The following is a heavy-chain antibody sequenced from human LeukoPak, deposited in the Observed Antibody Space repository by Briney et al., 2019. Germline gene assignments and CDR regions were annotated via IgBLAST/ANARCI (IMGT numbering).Heavy chain of an antibody. CDR1: GVTLSSYA. J-gene: IGHJ6*02. V-gene: IGHV3-23*01. CDR2: ISSSGSGGNT. Sequence: PGGSLRLSCAASGVTLSSYAMSWARQAPGKGLEWVSGISSSGSGGNTYYADSVKGRFTISRDNAKNSLYLQMNSLRAEDTAVYYCARDRKVGWFGELYYYYYGMDVWGQGTTVTVSS. CDR3: ARDRKVGWFGELYYYYYGMDV. D-gene: IGHD3-10*01.